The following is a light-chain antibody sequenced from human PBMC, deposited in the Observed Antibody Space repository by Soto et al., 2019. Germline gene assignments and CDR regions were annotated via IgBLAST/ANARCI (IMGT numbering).Light chain of an antibody. CDR3: QQYNNWPLT. CDR1: QSVSGN. V-gene: IGKV3-15*01. Sequence: ETMMTQSPATLSVSPGERATLSCRASQSVSGNLAWYQQKPGQAPRLLIYGAYSRATGIPARFSGSGSGTDYTLTISSLQSEDFAVYYCQQYNNWPLTFGGGTKVEIK. J-gene: IGKJ4*01. CDR2: GAY.